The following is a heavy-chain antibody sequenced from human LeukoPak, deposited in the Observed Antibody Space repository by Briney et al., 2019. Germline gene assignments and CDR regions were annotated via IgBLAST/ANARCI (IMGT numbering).Heavy chain of an antibody. D-gene: IGHD4-17*01. V-gene: IGHV4-39*01. Sequence: SETLSLTCTVSGGSISSSSYYWGWIRQPPGKGLEWMGTIYYSGSTYYNPSLKSRVTISVDTSKNQFSLKLTSVTAADTAVYYCARYSDYGDYAIDYWGQGTLVTVSS. CDR1: GGSISSSSYY. J-gene: IGHJ4*02. CDR2: IYYSGST. CDR3: ARYSDYGDYAIDY.